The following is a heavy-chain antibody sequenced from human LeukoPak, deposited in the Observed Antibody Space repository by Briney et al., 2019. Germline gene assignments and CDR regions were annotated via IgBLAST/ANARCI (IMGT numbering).Heavy chain of an antibody. V-gene: IGHV3-23*01. Sequence: PGGSLGLSCAASGFTFSSYGMSWVRQAPGKGLEWVSAISGSGGSTYYADSVKGRFTISRDNSKNTLYLQINSLRAEDTAVYYCAKDTGYSSGYAFDIWGQGTMVTVSS. J-gene: IGHJ3*02. CDR3: AKDTGYSSGYAFDI. CDR1: GFTFSSYG. CDR2: ISGSGGST. D-gene: IGHD6-19*01.